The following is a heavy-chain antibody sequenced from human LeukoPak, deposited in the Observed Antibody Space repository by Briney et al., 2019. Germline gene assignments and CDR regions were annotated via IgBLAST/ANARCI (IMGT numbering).Heavy chain of an antibody. V-gene: IGHV4-61*02. CDR3: ARHLKNSGYSYYYYMDV. Sequence: SETLSLTCTVSGGSISSGSYYWSWIRQPAGKGLEWIGRIYTSGSTNYNPSLKSRVTISVDTSKNQFSLKLSSVTAADTAVYYCARHLKNSGYSYYYYMDVWGKGTTVTISS. D-gene: IGHD3-22*01. J-gene: IGHJ6*03. CDR1: GGSISSGSYY. CDR2: IYTSGST.